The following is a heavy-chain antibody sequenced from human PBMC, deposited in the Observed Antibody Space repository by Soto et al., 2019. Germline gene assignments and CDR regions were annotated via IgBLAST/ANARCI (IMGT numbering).Heavy chain of an antibody. CDR1: GYTFTSYG. D-gene: IGHD6-13*01. CDR2: ISAYNGNT. CDR3: ASSKDSSSWYVFDY. V-gene: IGHV1-18*01. Sequence: ASVKVSCKASGYTFTSYGISWVRQAPGQGLEWMGWISAYNGNTNYAQKLQGRVTMTTDTSTSTAYMELRSLRSDDTAVYYCASSKDSSSWYVFDYWGQGTLVTVSS. J-gene: IGHJ4*02.